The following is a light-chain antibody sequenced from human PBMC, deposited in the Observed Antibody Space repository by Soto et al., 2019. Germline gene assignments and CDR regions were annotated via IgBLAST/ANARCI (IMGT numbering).Light chain of an antibody. CDR3: QHYGSSSLHT. CDR2: GTS. J-gene: IGKJ2*01. Sequence: ESVLTQSPGTLSLSPGERATLSCRASQSLSGHYLAWYQQRPGQAPRLLIHGTSNRAAGIPDRFSGGGSGIDFTPTISRREPEDFAVYYCQHYGSSSLHTFGQGTKLEI. V-gene: IGKV3-20*01. CDR1: QSLSGHY.